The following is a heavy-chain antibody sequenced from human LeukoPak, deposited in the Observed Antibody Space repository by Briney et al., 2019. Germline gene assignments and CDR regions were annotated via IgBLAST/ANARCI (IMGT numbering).Heavy chain of an antibody. V-gene: IGHV4-59*01. J-gene: IGHJ5*02. D-gene: IGHD3-10*01. Sequence: SETLSLTCTVPGGSISSYYWSWIRQPPGKGLEWIGYIYYSGSTNYNPSLKSRVTISVDTSKNQFSLKLSSVTAADTAVYYCARVRPPGWFDPWGQGTLVTVSS. CDR3: ARVRPPGWFDP. CDR1: GGSISSYY. CDR2: IYYSGST.